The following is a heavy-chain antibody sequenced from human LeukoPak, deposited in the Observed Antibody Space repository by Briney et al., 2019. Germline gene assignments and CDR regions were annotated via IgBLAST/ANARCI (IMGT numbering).Heavy chain of an antibody. CDR3: ARLLSGRWLQGLDY. CDR2: IYTSGST. D-gene: IGHD5-24*01. V-gene: IGHV4-4*07. Sequence: KPSETLSLTCTVSGGSISSYYWSWIRQPAGKGLEWIGRIYTSGSTSYDPSLKSRVTMSVDTSKNQFSLKLSSVTAADTAVYYCARLLSGRWLQGLDYWGQGSLVTVS. J-gene: IGHJ4*02. CDR1: GGSISSYY.